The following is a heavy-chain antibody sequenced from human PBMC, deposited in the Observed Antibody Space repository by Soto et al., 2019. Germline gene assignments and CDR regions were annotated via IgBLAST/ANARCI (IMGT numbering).Heavy chain of an antibody. J-gene: IGHJ3*02. CDR2: IYPGDSDT. Sequence: GESLKISCNGSGYIFTSYWIGWVRQMPGKGLEWMGIIYPGDSDTRYSPSFQGQVTISADKSISTAYLQWSSLKASDTAMYYCARQRDSSGYIDAFDIWGQGTMVTVSS. D-gene: IGHD3-22*01. V-gene: IGHV5-51*01. CDR1: GYIFTSYW. CDR3: ARQRDSSGYIDAFDI.